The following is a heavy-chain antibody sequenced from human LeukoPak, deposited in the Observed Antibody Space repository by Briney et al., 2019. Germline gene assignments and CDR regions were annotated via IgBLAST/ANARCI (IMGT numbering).Heavy chain of an antibody. CDR2: ITGTSGHT. CDR3: AKDGSGSYYLPYSSFDY. J-gene: IGHJ4*02. CDR1: GFAFSIYA. V-gene: IGHV3-23*01. D-gene: IGHD3-10*01. Sequence: GGSLRLSCAASGFAFSIYAMSWVRQAPGKGLEWVSAITGTSGHTYYADSVKGRFTISRDNSKNTLYLQMKSLRAEDTAVYYCAKDGSGSYYLPYSSFDYWGQGTLVTVSS.